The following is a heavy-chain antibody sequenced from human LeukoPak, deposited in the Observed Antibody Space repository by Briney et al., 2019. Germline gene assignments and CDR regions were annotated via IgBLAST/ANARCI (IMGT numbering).Heavy chain of an antibody. CDR2: IYYSGST. D-gene: IGHD5-24*01. CDR1: GDSISSGGYY. J-gene: IGHJ4*02. V-gene: IGHV4-31*03. Sequence: PSETLSLTCTVSGDSISSGGYYWSWIRQHPGKGLEWIGYIYYSGSTYYNPSLKSRVTISVDTSKNQFYLKLSSVTAADTAVYYCARDQGGDGYSPPDYWGQGTLVTVSS. CDR3: ARDQGGDGYSPPDY.